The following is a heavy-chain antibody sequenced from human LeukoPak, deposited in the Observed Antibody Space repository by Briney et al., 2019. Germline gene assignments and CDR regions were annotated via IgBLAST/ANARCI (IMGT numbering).Heavy chain of an antibody. D-gene: IGHD2-15*01. V-gene: IGHV3-13*01. CDR2: IGTAGDT. Sequence: GGSLRLSCAASGFTFSSYDMHWVRQATGKGLEWVSAIGTAGDTYYPGSVKGRFTISRENAKNSLYLQMNSLRAGDTAVYYCARGDCSGGTCYNNYGMDVWGQGTLVTVSS. J-gene: IGHJ6*02. CDR3: ARGDCSGGTCYNNYGMDV. CDR1: GFTFSSYD.